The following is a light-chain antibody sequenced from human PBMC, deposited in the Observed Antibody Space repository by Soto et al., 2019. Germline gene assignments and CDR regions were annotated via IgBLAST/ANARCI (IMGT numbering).Light chain of an antibody. CDR3: QPYHNWLPIT. J-gene: IGKJ5*01. CDR2: GAS. V-gene: IGKV3-15*01. CDR1: VSVRTD. Sequence: TLSLSPGQRATLSCRASVSVRTDLAWYQQKPGQAPRLLIYGASTRAAGVPVRFSGSGSGSEFTLTIDTLQSEDFAVYYCQPYHNWLPITSGQVTRLEI.